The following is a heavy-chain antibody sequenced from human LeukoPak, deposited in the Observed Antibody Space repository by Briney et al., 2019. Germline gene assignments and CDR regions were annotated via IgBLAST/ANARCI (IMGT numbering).Heavy chain of an antibody. J-gene: IGHJ5*02. CDR3: ARDSLRTAIAAAGGNWFDP. V-gene: IGHV1-46*01. D-gene: IGHD6-25*01. Sequence: ASVKVSCKASDKTLPTFYLHWWQQPPEKGLKWLEIINPIGGSTTYAQKFQGRVTMTRDTSTSTVYMDLNSLRSEDTAVYYCARDSLRTAIAAAGGNWFDPWGQGTLVTVSS. CDR2: INPIGGST. CDR1: DKTLPTFY.